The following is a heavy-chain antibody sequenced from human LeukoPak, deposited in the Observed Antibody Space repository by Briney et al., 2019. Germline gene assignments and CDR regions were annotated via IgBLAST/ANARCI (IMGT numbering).Heavy chain of an antibody. CDR3: ARDRRDGYNDAFGI. Sequence: PSETLSLTCTVSGGSISSYYWSWIPQPPGKGLEWIGYIYYSGSTNYNPSLKSRVTISVDTSKNQFSLKLSSVTAADTAVYYCARDRRDGYNDAFGIWGQGTMVTVSS. D-gene: IGHD5-24*01. J-gene: IGHJ3*02. CDR2: IYYSGST. V-gene: IGHV4-59*01. CDR1: GGSISSYY.